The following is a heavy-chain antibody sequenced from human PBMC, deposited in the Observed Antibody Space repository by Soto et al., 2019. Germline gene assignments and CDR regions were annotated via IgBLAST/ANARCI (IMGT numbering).Heavy chain of an antibody. D-gene: IGHD1-26*01. Sequence: PSETLSLTCAVCGGSFSGYDCSWIRQPPWKGLEWIGEINHSGSTNYNPSLKSRVTISVDTSKNQFSLKLSSVTAADTAVYYCATDRRVGAYFDYWGQRTLVAVCS. V-gene: IGHV4-34*01. CDR3: ATDRRVGAYFDY. CDR2: INHSGST. J-gene: IGHJ4*02. CDR1: GGSFSGYD.